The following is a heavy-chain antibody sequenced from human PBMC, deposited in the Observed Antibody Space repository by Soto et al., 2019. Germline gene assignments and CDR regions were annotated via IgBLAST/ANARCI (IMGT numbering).Heavy chain of an antibody. D-gene: IGHD6-19*01. CDR2: ISYDGSNK. J-gene: IGHJ6*02. CDR3: AKEGRGWSNGGDYYYGMDV. Sequence: GGSLRLSCAASGFTCSSYGMHWVRQAPGKGLEWVAVISYDGSNKYYADSVKGRFTISRDNSKNTLYLQMNSLRAEDTAVYYCAKEGRGWSNGGDYYYGMDVWGQGTTVTVSS. CDR1: GFTCSSYG. V-gene: IGHV3-30*18.